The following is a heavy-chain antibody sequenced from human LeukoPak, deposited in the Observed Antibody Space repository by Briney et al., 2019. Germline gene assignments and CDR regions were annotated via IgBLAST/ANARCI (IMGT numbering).Heavy chain of an antibody. D-gene: IGHD4-11*01. CDR3: AKDPNPTGTYSNYWVY. CDR1: GFTFSNAW. CDR2: IKSKTDGGTT. Sequence: PGGSLRLSCAASGFTFSNAWMNWVRQAPGKGLEWVGRIKSKTDGGTTDYAAPVKGRFTISRDDSKNTLYLQMNSLKTEDTAVYYCAKDPNPTGTYSNYWVYWGQGTLVTVSS. J-gene: IGHJ4*02. V-gene: IGHV3-15*07.